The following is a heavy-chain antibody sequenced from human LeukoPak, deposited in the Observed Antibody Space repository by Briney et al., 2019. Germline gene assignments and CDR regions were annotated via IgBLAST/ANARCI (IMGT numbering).Heavy chain of an antibody. D-gene: IGHD3-3*01. Sequence: PGGSLRLSYVVSGFTFSSYCMHWVRQAPGKGLEWVVFMTYDGSKRPYADSVKGRFTISRDNSKNTLYLQMDGLRPEDTAVYYCAKNRRIFGRTLQRHYMDVWGKGTTVAVSS. CDR1: GFTFSSYC. CDR3: AKNRRIFGRTLQRHYMDV. CDR2: MTYDGSKR. J-gene: IGHJ6*03. V-gene: IGHV3-30*02.